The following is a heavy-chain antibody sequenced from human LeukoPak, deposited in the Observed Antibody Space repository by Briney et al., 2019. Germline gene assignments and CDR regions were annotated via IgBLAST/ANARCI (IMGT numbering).Heavy chain of an antibody. V-gene: IGHV1-18*01. Sequence: ASVKVSCKASGYTFISYGISWVRHAPGQGLEWMEWISAYNGNTNYAQKLQGRVTMTTDTSTSTAYMELRSLRSDDTAVYYCARDANPSRYYDFWSGVGIHYFDYWGQGTLVTVSS. CDR3: ARDANPSRYYDFWSGVGIHYFDY. CDR2: ISAYNGNT. D-gene: IGHD3-3*01. CDR1: GYTFISYG. J-gene: IGHJ4*02.